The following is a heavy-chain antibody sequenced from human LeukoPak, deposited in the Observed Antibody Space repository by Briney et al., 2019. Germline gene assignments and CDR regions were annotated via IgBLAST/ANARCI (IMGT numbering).Heavy chain of an antibody. Sequence: SETLSLTCTVSGGSISSGDYYWSWIRQPPGTGLEWIGYIYYSGSTYYNPSLKSRVTISVDTSKNQFSLKLSSVTAADTAVYYCARFYYDFWSGYYTGGDYYYGMDVWGQGTTVTVSS. J-gene: IGHJ6*02. CDR1: GGSISSGDYY. D-gene: IGHD3-3*01. CDR2: IYYSGST. V-gene: IGHV4-30-4*01. CDR3: ARFYYDFWSGYYTGGDYYYGMDV.